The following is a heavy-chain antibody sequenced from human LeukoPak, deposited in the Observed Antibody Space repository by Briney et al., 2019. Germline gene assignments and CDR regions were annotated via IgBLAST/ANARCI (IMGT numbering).Heavy chain of an antibody. J-gene: IGHJ4*02. CDR1: GFTFSSYG. D-gene: IGHD1-26*01. Sequence: PGGSLRLSCAASGFTFSSYGMHWVRQAPGKGLEWVAVISYDGSNKYYADSVKGRFTISRDNSKNTLYLQMNSLRAEDTAVYYCAKDHRIVGATEAYYFDYWGQGTLVTVSS. CDR3: AKDHRIVGATEAYYFDY. V-gene: IGHV3-30*18. CDR2: ISYDGSNK.